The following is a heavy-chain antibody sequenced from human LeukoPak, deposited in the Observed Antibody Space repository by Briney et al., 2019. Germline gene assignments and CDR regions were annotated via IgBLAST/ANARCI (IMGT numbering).Heavy chain of an antibody. CDR1: GFSFSSYG. CDR3: ARDPLGDYYGSGNHIDV. Sequence: GGSLRLSCAASGFSFSSYGMYWVRQAPGKGLEWVAFIRYDGSNKYYADSVKGRFTISRDNSKNTLYLQMNSLRVEDTAVYYCARDPLGDYYGSGNHIDVWGKGTMVTVSS. J-gene: IGHJ6*03. D-gene: IGHD3-10*01. V-gene: IGHV3-30*02. CDR2: IRYDGSNK.